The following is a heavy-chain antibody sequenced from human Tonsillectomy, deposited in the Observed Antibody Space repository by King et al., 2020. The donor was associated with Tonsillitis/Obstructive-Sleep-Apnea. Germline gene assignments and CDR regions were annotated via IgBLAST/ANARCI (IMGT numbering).Heavy chain of an antibody. CDR1: GFTFSSYG. V-gene: IGHV3-30*18. CDR3: AKGLDTAMVWVFDY. J-gene: IGHJ4*02. Sequence: VQLVESGGGVVQPGRSLRLSCAASGFTFSSYGMHWVRQAPGKGLEWVAVISYDGSNKYYADSVKGRFTISRDNSKNTLYLQMNSLRAEDTAVYYCAKGLDTAMVWVFDYWGQGTLVTVSS. CDR2: ISYDGSNK. D-gene: IGHD5-18*01.